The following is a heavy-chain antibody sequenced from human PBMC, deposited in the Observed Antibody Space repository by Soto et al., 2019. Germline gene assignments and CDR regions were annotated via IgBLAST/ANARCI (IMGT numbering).Heavy chain of an antibody. Sequence: SETLSLTCTVSGGSISSSSYYWGWIRQPPGKGLEWIGSIYYSGSTYYNPSLKSRVTISVDTSKNQFSLKLSSVTAADTAVYYCARRYSGYDSSYYYYYYMDVWGKGTTVTVSS. CDR1: GGSISSSSYY. V-gene: IGHV4-39*01. CDR3: ARRYSGYDSSYYYYYYMDV. D-gene: IGHD5-12*01. J-gene: IGHJ6*03. CDR2: IYYSGST.